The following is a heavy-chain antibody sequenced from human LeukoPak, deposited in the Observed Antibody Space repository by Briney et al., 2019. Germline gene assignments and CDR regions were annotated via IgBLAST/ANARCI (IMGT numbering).Heavy chain of an antibody. CDR3: ASTDDSRWFGEAGDY. CDR1: GGSISSYY. J-gene: IGHJ4*02. CDR2: IYYSGST. Sequence: PSETLSLTCTVSGGSISSYYWSWIRQPPGKGLEWIGYIYYSGSTNYNPSLKSRVTISVDTSKNQFSLKLSSVTAADTAVYYCASTDDSRWFGEAGDYWGQGTLVTVSS. V-gene: IGHV4-59*01. D-gene: IGHD3-10*01.